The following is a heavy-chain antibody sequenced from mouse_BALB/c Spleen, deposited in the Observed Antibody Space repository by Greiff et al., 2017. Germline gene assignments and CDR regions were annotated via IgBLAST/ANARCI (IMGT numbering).Heavy chain of an antibody. Sequence: QVQLQQPGAELVKPGASVKMSCKASGYTFTSYNMHWVKQTPGQGLEWIGAIYPGNGDTSYNQKFKGKATLTADKSSSTAYMQLSSLTSEDSAVYYCAREGYYYGSSYVNYAMDYWGQGTSVTVSS. CDR2: IYPGNGDT. CDR1: GYTFTSYN. D-gene: IGHD1-1*01. J-gene: IGHJ4*01. CDR3: AREGYYYGSSYVNYAMDY. V-gene: IGHV1-12*01.